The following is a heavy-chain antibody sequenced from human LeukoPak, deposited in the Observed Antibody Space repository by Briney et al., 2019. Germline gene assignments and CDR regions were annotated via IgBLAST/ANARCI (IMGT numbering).Heavy chain of an antibody. V-gene: IGHV4-59*01. CDR3: ARIVDTAMVAFDY. CDR1: GGSISSYY. J-gene: IGHJ4*02. D-gene: IGHD5-18*01. Sequence: SETLSLTCTVSGGSISSYYWSWIRQPPGKGLELVGYIYYSGSTNYNPSLKSRVTISVDTSKNQFSLKLSSVTAADTAVYYCARIVDTAMVAFDYWGQGTLVTVSS. CDR2: IYYSGST.